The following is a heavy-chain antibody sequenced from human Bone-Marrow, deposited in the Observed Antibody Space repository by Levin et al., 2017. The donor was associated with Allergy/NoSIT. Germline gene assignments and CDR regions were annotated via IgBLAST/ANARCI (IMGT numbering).Heavy chain of an antibody. CDR3: ARDIGYEATFYGLDV. V-gene: IGHV3-33*01. D-gene: IGHD5-12*01. CDR2: IWYSGSRQ. CDR1: GFTFTSYG. J-gene: IGHJ6*02. Sequence: GESLKISCAASGFTFTSYGMHWVRQAPGKGLEWVAVIWYSGSRQYYGESVKGRFTISRDSSKNTLFLQMNNLTVEDTAVYFCARDIGYEATFYGLDVWGQGATVTVSS.